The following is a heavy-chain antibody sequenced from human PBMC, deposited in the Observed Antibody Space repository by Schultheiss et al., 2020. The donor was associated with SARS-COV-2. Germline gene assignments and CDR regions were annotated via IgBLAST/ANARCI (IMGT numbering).Heavy chain of an antibody. J-gene: IGHJ5*02. V-gene: IGHV4-39*01. D-gene: IGHD2-15*01. CDR1: GGSISSGGYY. Sequence: SQTLSLTCTVSGGSISSGGYYWSWFRQHPGKGLEWIGEINHSGSTNYNPSLKSRVTMSVDTSKNQFSLQLISVTAADTAVYYCARQAVVVLGWFDPWGQGTLVTVSS. CDR3: ARQAVVVLGWFDP. CDR2: INHSGST.